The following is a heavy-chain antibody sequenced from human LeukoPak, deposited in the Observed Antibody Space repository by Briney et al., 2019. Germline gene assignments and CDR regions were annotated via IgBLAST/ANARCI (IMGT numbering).Heavy chain of an antibody. CDR3: AKDKWLRGYYYYYMDV. D-gene: IGHD5-12*01. V-gene: IGHV3-43*01. CDR2: ITWNGDST. CDR1: GFNFDDYN. Sequence: GGSLRLSCAASGFNFDDYNMHWVRQAPGKGLEWVSLITWNGDSTYYADSVEGGFTISRDNSKNSLYLQMNSLRTEDTALYFCAKDKWLRGYYYYYMDVWGKGTTVTVSS. J-gene: IGHJ6*03.